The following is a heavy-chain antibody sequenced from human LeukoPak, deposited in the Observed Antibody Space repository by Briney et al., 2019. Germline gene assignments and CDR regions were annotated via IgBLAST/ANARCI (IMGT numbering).Heavy chain of an antibody. CDR2: IYPGDSDI. CDR1: GYSFTSYW. Sequence: GESLKISCKGSGYSFTSYWIGWVRQIPGKGLEWMGIIYPGDSDIKYSPSFQGQVTISVDKSISTAYLQWSSLKASDTAMYYCARRGGTWWLDYWGQGTLVTVPS. D-gene: IGHD2-8*02. J-gene: IGHJ4*02. CDR3: ARRGGTWWLDY. V-gene: IGHV5-51*01.